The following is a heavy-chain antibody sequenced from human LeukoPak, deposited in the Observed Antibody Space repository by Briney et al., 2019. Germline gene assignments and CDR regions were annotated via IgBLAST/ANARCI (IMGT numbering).Heavy chain of an antibody. D-gene: IGHD3-10*01. CDR2: ISYDGSNK. CDR1: GFTFSSYG. Sequence: GRSLRLSCAASGFTFSSYGMHWVRQAPGKGLEWVAVISYDGSNKYYADSVKGRFTISRDNSKSTLYLVMNSLRAEDTAVYYCAKEDGNYGSGRYYHFDYWGQGTLVTVSS. CDR3: AKEDGNYGSGRYYHFDY. V-gene: IGHV3-30*18. J-gene: IGHJ4*02.